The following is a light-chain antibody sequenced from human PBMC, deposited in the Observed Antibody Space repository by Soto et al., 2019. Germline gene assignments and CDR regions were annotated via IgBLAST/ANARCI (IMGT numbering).Light chain of an antibody. CDR3: QQYNNLPRS. CDR2: GAS. V-gene: IGKV3-15*01. Sequence: ILLRQKPATISVYDRERATLSCRASQSVSSDLAWYQHKPGKAPRLLIYGASTRATDIPARLSGSGYGTELTLTISSMKYDDYEVYYCQQYNNLPRSLGGGTKVDIK. J-gene: IGKJ4*01. CDR1: QSVSSD.